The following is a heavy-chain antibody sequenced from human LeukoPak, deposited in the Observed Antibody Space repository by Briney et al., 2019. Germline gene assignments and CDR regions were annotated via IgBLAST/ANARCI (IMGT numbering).Heavy chain of an antibody. D-gene: IGHD2-15*01. CDR2: IYYTGST. V-gene: IGHV4-59*01. CDR1: GGSISSSY. Sequence: LETLSLTCTVSGGSISSSYWSWIRQPPGKGLEWIGYIYYTGSTNYNPSLKSRVTISVDTSKNQFSLRLSSVTAAHTAVYYCARFSPYCSGSSCYVSFLDYWGQGTLDTVSS. J-gene: IGHJ4*02. CDR3: ARFSPYCSGSSCYVSFLDY.